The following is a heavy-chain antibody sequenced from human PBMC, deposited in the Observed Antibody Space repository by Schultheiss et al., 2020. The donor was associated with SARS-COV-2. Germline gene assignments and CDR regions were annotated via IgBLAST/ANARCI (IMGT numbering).Heavy chain of an antibody. CDR2: IYPGDSDT. V-gene: IGHV5-51*01. CDR1: GYSFTSYW. CDR3: ARRRGLGYFHTKIKGDYYYYGMDV. J-gene: IGHJ6*02. D-gene: IGHD3-9*01. Sequence: GESLKISCKGSGYSFTSYWIGWVRQMPGKGLEWMGIIYPGDSDTRYSPSFQGQVTISADKSISTAYLQWSSLKASDTAMYYCARRRGLGYFHTKIKGDYYYYGMDVWGQGTTVTVSS.